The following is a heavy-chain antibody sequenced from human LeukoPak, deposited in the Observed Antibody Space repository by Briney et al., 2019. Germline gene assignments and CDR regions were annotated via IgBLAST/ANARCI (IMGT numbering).Heavy chain of an antibody. CDR2: IYYSGST. CDR1: GGSISSYY. J-gene: IGHJ6*03. V-gene: IGHV4-59*08. Sequence: SETLSLTCTVSGGSISSYYWSWIRQPPGKGLEWIGYIYYSGSTNYNPSLKSRVTISVDTSKNQFPLKLSSVTAADTAVYYCARQNGGNFYYYYYMDVWGKGTTVTVSS. D-gene: IGHD4-23*01. CDR3: ARQNGGNFYYYYYMDV.